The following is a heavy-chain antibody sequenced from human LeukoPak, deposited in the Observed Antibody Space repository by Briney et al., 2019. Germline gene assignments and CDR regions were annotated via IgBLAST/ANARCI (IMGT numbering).Heavy chain of an antibody. Sequence: SETLSLTCTVSGGSISRGGYYWSWIRQPPGKGLEWIGYIYHTGSTYYSPSLKSRVTMSVDRPKNQFSLNLSSVTAADTAVYYCASYNILTNNYFDYWGQGTLVTVSS. V-gene: IGHV4-30-2*01. J-gene: IGHJ4*02. D-gene: IGHD3-9*01. CDR2: IYHTGST. CDR1: GGSISRGGYY. CDR3: ASYNILTNNYFDY.